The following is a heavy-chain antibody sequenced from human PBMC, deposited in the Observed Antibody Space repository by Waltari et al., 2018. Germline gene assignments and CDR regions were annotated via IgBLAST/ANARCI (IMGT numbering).Heavy chain of an antibody. CDR3: ARGDWYFDL. CDR1: GGSISSHY. Sequence: QVQLQESGPGLVKPSETLSLTCTVSGGSISSHYWSWIRQPPGKGLEWIGYIYYSGSTNSNPSLKSRVTISLDTSKNQFSLKLSSVTAADTAVYYCARGDWYFDLWGRGTLVTVSS. V-gene: IGHV4-59*11. CDR2: IYYSGST. J-gene: IGHJ2*01.